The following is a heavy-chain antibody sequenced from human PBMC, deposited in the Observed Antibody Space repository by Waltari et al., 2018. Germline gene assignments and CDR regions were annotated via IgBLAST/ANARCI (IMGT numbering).Heavy chain of an antibody. CDR2: IRGGGAGT. J-gene: IGHJ3*01. Sequence: EVHLLESGGGLVQPGGSLRLSCVASGFTFSNHAITWVRQAPGQGLEWVSYIRGGGAGTLYADSVKGRFTISRDNSKNTLYLQMNSLGAEDTALYYCAKCASSYGNDALDVWGRGTMVTVSS. CDR1: GFTFSNHA. V-gene: IGHV3-23*01. CDR3: AKCASSYGNDALDV. D-gene: IGHD5-18*01.